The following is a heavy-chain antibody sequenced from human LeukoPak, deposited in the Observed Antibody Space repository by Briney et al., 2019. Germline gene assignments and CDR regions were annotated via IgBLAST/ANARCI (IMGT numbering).Heavy chain of an antibody. D-gene: IGHD3-22*01. CDR3: ASRTYTYDSSGYYRRNYYFDY. CDR2: ISSSGSTI. J-gene: IGHJ4*02. V-gene: IGHV3-48*03. Sequence: PGGSLRLSCAASGFTFSSYEMNWVRQAPGKGLEWVSYISSSGSTIYYADSVKGRFTISRDNAKNSLYLQMNSLRAEDTAVYYCASRTYTYDSSGYYRRNYYFDYWGQGTLVTVSS. CDR1: GFTFSSYE.